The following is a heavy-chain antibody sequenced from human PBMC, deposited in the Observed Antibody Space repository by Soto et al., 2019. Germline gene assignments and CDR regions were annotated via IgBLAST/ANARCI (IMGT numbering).Heavy chain of an antibody. CDR2: ISGSGGST. J-gene: IGHJ4*02. CDR3: ARGGYSGYDLGY. V-gene: IGHV3-23*01. Sequence: GGSLRLSCAASGFTFSSYAMSWVRQAPGKGLEWVSAISGSGGSTYYADSVKGRFTISRDNSKNTLYLQMNSLRAEDTAVYYCARGGYSGYDLGYWGQGTLVTVSS. CDR1: GFTFSSYA. D-gene: IGHD5-12*01.